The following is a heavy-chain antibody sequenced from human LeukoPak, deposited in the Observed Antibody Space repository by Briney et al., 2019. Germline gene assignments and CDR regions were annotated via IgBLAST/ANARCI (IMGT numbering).Heavy chain of an antibody. J-gene: IGHJ4*02. D-gene: IGHD1-26*01. CDR3: GRSRAGAIDY. CDR2: TRNKANSYST. Sequence: GGSLRLSCAASGFTFSSNAMYWVRQAPGKGLEWVGRTRNKANSYSTEYAASVKGIFTISRDESKNSLYLQMNSLKTEDTAVYYCGRSRAGAIDYWGQGTLVTVSS. CDR1: GFTFSSNA. V-gene: IGHV3-72*01.